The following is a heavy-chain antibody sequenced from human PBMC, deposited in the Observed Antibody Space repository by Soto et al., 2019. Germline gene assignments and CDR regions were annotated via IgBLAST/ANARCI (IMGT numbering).Heavy chain of an antibody. V-gene: IGHV3-23*01. J-gene: IGHJ6*02. CDR2: ISGSDGTT. CDR3: ATYSGNYERYGVYYGMDV. CDR1: GFTFSSHA. D-gene: IGHD1-26*01. Sequence: GGSLRLSCAASGFTFSSHAMSWVRQAPGKGLEWVSSISGSDGTTYYAKSVKGRFSISRDNSMNTLYLQMNSLRAEDTAVYYCATYSGNYERYGVYYGMDVWGQGTTVTVSS.